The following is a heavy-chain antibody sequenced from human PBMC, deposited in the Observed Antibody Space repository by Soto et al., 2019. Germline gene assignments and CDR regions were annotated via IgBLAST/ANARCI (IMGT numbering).Heavy chain of an antibody. Sequence: AASVKVSCKASGGTFSSYAISWVRQAPGQGLEWMGGIIPIFGTANYAQKFQGRVTITADESTSTAYMELSSLRSEDTAVYYCAREGDYGGNSAGAFDIWGQGTMVTVSS. J-gene: IGHJ3*02. D-gene: IGHD4-17*01. CDR2: IIPIFGTA. V-gene: IGHV1-69*13. CDR1: GGTFSSYA. CDR3: AREGDYGGNSAGAFDI.